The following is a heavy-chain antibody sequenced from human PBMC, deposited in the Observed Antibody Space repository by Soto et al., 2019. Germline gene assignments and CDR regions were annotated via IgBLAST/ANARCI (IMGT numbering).Heavy chain of an antibody. CDR2: ISSSSSYI. V-gene: IGHV3-21*01. Sequence: GGSLRLSCAASGFTFSSYSMNWVRQAPGKGLEWVSSISSSSSYIYYADSVKGRFTISRDNAKNSLYLQMNSLRAEDTAVYYCASLSYYYGSGADNLLDPWGQGSLVTVSS. CDR3: ASLSYYYGSGADNLLDP. CDR1: GFTFSSYS. J-gene: IGHJ5*02. D-gene: IGHD3-10*01.